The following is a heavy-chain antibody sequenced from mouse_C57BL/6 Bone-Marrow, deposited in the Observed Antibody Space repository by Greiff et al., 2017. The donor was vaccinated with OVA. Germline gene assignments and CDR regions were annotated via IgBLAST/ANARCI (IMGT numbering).Heavy chain of an antibody. J-gene: IGHJ2*01. CDR2: IRNKANGYTT. CDR3: ARWGSRYLGYFDY. CDR1: GFTFTDYY. Sequence: EVQLVESGGGLVQPGGSLSLSCAASGFTFTDYYMSWVRQPPGKALEWLGFIRNKANGYTTEYSASVKGRFTISRDNSQSILYLQMNALRAEDSDTYYSARWGSRYLGYFDYWGQGTTLTVSS. D-gene: IGHD1-1*01. V-gene: IGHV7-3*01.